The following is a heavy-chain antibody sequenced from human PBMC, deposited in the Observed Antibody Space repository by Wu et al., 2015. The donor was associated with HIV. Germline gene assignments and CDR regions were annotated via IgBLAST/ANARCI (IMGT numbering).Heavy chain of an antibody. D-gene: IGHD6-19*01. CDR1: GGTFSSYA. J-gene: IGHJ3*02. Sequence: QVQLVRSGAEVKKPGSSVKVSCKASGGTFSSYAISWVRQAPGQGLEWMGGIIPIFGTANYAQKFQGRVTITTDESTSTAYMELGSLRSEDTAVYYCAILVAAYSSGWHAFDIWAKGQWSPSLQ. CDR2: IIPIFGTA. V-gene: IGHV1-69*05. CDR3: AILVAAYSSGWHAFDI.